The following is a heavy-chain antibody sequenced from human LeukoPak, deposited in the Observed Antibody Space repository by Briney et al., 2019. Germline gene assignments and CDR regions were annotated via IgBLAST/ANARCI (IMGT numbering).Heavy chain of an antibody. V-gene: IGHV3-21*01. CDR3: ARELEEAFDI. Sequence: GGSLRLSCAASGFTFSTYSMDWVPQAPGKGLEWVSSIGGSSSSIYYADSVKGRFTISRDNAKNSLYLQMNSLRAEDSAVYYCARELEEAFDIGREGTKATVPS. D-gene: IGHD3-3*01. CDR1: GFTFSTYS. J-gene: IGHJ3*02. CDR2: IGGSSSSI.